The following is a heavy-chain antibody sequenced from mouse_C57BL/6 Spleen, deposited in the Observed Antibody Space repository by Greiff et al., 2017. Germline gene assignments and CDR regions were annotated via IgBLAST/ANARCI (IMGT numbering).Heavy chain of an antibody. CDR1: GFTFSDYG. V-gene: IGHV5-17*01. CDR2: ISSGSSTI. D-gene: IGHD1-1*01. Sequence: LVESGGGLVKPGGSLKLSCAASGFTFSDYGMHWVRQAPEKGLEWVAYISSGSSTIYYADTVKGRFTISRDNAKNTLFLQMTSLRSEDTAMYYCARPITTVVAPKSFDVWGTGTTVTVSS. CDR3: ARPITTVVAPKSFDV. J-gene: IGHJ1*03.